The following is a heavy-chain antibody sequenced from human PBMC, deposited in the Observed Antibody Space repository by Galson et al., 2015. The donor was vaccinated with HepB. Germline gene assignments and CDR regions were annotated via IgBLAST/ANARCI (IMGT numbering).Heavy chain of an antibody. CDR1: GYTFTSYY. D-gene: IGHD6-19*01. Sequence: SVKVSCKASGYTFTSYYMHWVRQAPGQGLEWMGIINPSGGSTSYAQKFQGRVTVTRDTFTSTVYMELSSLRSEDTAVYYCARGGAVALPLSWGQGTLVTVSS. J-gene: IGHJ4*02. V-gene: IGHV1-46*03. CDR2: INPSGGST. CDR3: ARGGAVALPLS.